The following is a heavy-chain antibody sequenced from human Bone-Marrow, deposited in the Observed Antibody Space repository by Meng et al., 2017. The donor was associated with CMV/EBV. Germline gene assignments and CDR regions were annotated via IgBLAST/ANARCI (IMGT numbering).Heavy chain of an antibody. D-gene: IGHD2-15*01. CDR1: GGSFSGYY. V-gene: IGHV4-34*01. Sequence: SETLSLTCAVYGGSFSGYYWTWIRQPPGKGLEWIGEINHSGSTNYNPSLKSRVTISVDTSTIQFSLKLTSVTAADTAVDYCARGRVGGVDCSGGSCYSPPWGQGTLVTVSS. CDR3: ARGRVGGVDCSGGSCYSPP. J-gene: IGHJ5*02. CDR2: INHSGST.